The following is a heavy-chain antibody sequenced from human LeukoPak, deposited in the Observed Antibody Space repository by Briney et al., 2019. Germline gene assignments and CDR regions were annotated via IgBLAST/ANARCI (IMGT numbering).Heavy chain of an antibody. Sequence: GGSLRLSCAASGFTFSSYAMSWVRQAPGKGLEWVSAISGSGGSTYYADSVKGRFTISRDNSKNTLYLQMNSLRAEDTALYYCAKDLTSTSRLPFDYWGQGTLVTVSS. J-gene: IGHJ4*02. D-gene: IGHD2/OR15-2a*01. CDR2: ISGSGGST. CDR3: AKDLTSTSRLPFDY. V-gene: IGHV3-23*01. CDR1: GFTFSSYA.